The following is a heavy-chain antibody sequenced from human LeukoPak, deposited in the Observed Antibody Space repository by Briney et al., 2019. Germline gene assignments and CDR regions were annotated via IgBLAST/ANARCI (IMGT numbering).Heavy chain of an antibody. CDR3: ASHAGRYYDLGV. Sequence: SETLSLTCTVSGGSISSYYWSWLRQPPGKGLEWIGYIYYSGSTNYNPSLKSRVTISVDTSKNQFSLKLSSVTAADTAVYYCASHAGRYYDLGVWGQGTMVTVSS. D-gene: IGHD3-10*01. CDR2: IYYSGST. J-gene: IGHJ3*01. V-gene: IGHV4-59*01. CDR1: GGSISSYY.